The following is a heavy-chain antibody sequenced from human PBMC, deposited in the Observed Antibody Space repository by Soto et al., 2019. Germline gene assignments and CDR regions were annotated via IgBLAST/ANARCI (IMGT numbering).Heavy chain of an antibody. CDR2: ISSGSSYI. D-gene: IGHD3-10*01. CDR3: ARSSGGSGKLWNYYGMDV. V-gene: IGHV3-21*06. J-gene: IGHJ6*02. Sequence: WIRQAPGKRLEWVSSISSGSSYIYYADSVKGRFTISRDNAKNSLYLQMNSLRAEDTAVYYCARSSGGSGKLWNYYGMDVWGQGTTVTVSS.